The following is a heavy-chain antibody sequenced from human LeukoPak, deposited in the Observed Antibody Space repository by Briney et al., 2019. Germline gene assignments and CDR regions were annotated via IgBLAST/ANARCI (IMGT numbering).Heavy chain of an antibody. J-gene: IGHJ5*02. CDR3: ARAQYQLPVVVNNWFDP. CDR2: IYYSGST. V-gene: IGHV4-59*01. D-gene: IGHD2-2*01. Sequence: SETLSLTCTVSGGSISSYYWSWTQQPPGKGLEWIGYIYYSGSTNYNPSLKSRVTISVDTSKNQFSLKLSSVTAADTAVYYCARAQYQLPVVVNNWFDPWGQGTLVTVSS. CDR1: GGSISSYY.